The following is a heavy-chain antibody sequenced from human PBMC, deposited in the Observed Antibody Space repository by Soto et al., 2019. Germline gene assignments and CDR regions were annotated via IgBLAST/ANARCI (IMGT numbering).Heavy chain of an antibody. V-gene: IGHV4-39*01. CDR3: ARYIVVVTPDAFDI. J-gene: IGHJ3*02. Sequence: QLQLQESGPGLVKPSETLSLSCTVSGGSISSSSYYWGWIRQPPGKGLEWIGSIYYSGSTYYNPSLKSRVTISVDTSKNQFSLKLSSVTAADTAVYYCARYIVVVTPDAFDIWGQGTMVTVSS. CDR1: GGSISSSSYY. CDR2: IYYSGST. D-gene: IGHD3-22*01.